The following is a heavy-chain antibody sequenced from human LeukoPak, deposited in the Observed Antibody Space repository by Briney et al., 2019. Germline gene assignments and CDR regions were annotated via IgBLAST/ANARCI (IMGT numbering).Heavy chain of an antibody. J-gene: IGHJ4*02. CDR3: ARFTTIAVAGTVFYFDY. V-gene: IGHV4-34*01. CDR2: INHSGST. D-gene: IGHD6-19*01. Sequence: PSETLSLTCAAYGGSFSGYYWSWIRQPPGKGLEWIGEINHSGSTNYNPSLKSRVTISVDTSKNQFSLKLSSVTAADTAVCYCARFTTIAVAGTVFYFDYWGQGTLVTVSS. CDR1: GGSFSGYY.